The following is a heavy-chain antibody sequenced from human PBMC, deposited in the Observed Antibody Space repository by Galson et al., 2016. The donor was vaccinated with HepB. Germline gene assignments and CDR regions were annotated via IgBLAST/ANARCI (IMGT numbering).Heavy chain of an antibody. J-gene: IGHJ5*02. CDR3: AREGGLGWFDP. CDR2: ISSSDLTT. Sequence: SLRLSCAASGFTFRSHGFNWVRLAPGKGLGWVSYISSSDLTTDYADSVRGRFTISRDNANNSLYLQMNNLRDEDTAIYYCAREGGLGWFDPWGQGTLVTVSS. D-gene: IGHD1-26*01. CDR1: GFTFRSHG. V-gene: IGHV3-48*02.